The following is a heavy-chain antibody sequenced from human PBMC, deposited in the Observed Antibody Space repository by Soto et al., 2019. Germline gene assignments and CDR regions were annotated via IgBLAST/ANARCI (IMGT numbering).Heavy chain of an antibody. CDR1: GFTLSSYG. V-gene: IGHV3-30*18. CDR2: ISYDGRKK. J-gene: IGHJ4*02. Sequence: QVQLVESGGGVVQPGSSLRLSCAASGFTLSSYGMHWVRQAPGKGLEWVAVISYDGRKKYYADSVKGRFTISRDNSKNTLYLEMNSLRAEDTAVYYCAKGGSISARYFDYWGQGTLATVSS. CDR3: AKGGSISARYFDY. D-gene: IGHD6-6*01.